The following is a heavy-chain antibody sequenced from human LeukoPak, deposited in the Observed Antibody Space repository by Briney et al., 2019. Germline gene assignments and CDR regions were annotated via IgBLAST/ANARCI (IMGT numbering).Heavy chain of an antibody. CDR1: GFTFSSYA. V-gene: IGHV3-23*01. D-gene: IGHD3-16*01. CDR3: ASRGARWRGGSYYFDY. CDR2: ISASAATT. J-gene: IGHJ4*02. Sequence: GGSLRLSCAASGFTFSSYAMSWVRQPPGKGLEWVSSISASAATTYYADSVKGRFTISRDNSKNTLYLQMNSLGDEDTALYYCASRGARWRGGSYYFDYWGQGSLVSVSS.